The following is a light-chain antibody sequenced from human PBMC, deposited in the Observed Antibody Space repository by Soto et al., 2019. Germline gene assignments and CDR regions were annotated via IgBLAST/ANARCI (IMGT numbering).Light chain of an antibody. CDR2: KAS. J-gene: IGKJ1*01. V-gene: IGKV1-5*03. Sequence: DIQMPQSPSTLSGSVGDRVTITCRASQTISSWLAWYQQKPGKATKLLIYKASTLKSGVPSRFSGSGSGTEFTLTISSLQPDDFATYYCQHYNSYSEAVGQGNKVDIK. CDR3: QHYNSYSEA. CDR1: QTISSW.